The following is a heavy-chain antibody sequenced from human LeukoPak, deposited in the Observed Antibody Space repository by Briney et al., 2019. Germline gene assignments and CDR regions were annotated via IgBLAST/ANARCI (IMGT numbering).Heavy chain of an antibody. CDR2: IYSGGST. J-gene: IGHJ6*02. CDR1: GFTVSSNY. CDR3: ARDYGGNSYYYYGMDV. Sequence: PGGSLRLSCAASGFTVSSNYMSWVRQAPGKGLEWVSVIYSGGSTYYADSVKGRFTISRDNSKNTLYLQMNSLRAEDTAVYYCARDYGGNSYYYYGMDVWGQGTTVTVSS. D-gene: IGHD4-23*01. V-gene: IGHV3-66*01.